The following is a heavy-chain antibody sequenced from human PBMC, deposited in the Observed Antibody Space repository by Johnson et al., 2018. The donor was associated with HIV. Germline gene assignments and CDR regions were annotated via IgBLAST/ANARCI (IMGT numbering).Heavy chain of an antibody. J-gene: IGHJ3*02. D-gene: IGHD1-26*01. V-gene: IGHV3-7*01. CDR2: IKQDGSEK. CDR3: ARCGYSNYWDVVDI. CDR1: GFTFDDYT. Sequence: VQLVESGGVVVQPGGSLRLSCAASGFTFDDYTMHWVRQAPGKGLEWVANIKQDGSEKYYVDSVKGRFTISRDNAKNSLYLQMNSVRAEDTAVYYCARCGYSNYWDVVDIWGQGTMVIVSS.